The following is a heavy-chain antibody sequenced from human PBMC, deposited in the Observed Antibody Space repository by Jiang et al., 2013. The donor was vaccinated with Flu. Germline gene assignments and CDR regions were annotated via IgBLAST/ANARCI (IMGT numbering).Heavy chain of an antibody. CDR2: ISSSSSYI. Sequence: GGGLVKPGGSLRLSCAASGFTFSSYSMNWVRQAPGKGLEWVSSISSSSSYIYYADSVKGRFTISRDNAKNSLYLQMNSLRAEDTAVYYCASVFAARPSEYYYYGMDVWGQGTTVTVSS. J-gene: IGHJ6*02. CDR1: GFTFSSYS. D-gene: IGHD6-6*01. CDR3: ASVFAARPSEYYYYGMDV. V-gene: IGHV3-21*01.